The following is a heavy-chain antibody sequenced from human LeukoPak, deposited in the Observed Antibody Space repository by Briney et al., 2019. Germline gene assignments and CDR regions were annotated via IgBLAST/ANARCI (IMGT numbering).Heavy chain of an antibody. CDR1: GVSISSYY. CDR3: ARDRYYYDSSGYLLFDY. V-gene: IGHV4-4*07. J-gene: IGHJ4*02. Sequence: SETLSLTCTVSGVSISSYYWSWIRQPAGKGLEWIGRIHTSGSTNYNPSLKSRVTMSVDTSKNQFSLKLSSVTAADTAVYYCARDRYYYDSSGYLLFDYWGQGTLVSVSS. CDR2: IHTSGST. D-gene: IGHD3-22*01.